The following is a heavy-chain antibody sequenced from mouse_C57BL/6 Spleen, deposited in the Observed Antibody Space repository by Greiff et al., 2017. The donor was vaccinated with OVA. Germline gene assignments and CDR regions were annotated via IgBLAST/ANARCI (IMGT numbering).Heavy chain of an antibody. Sequence: VQLQQPGAELVKPGASVKLSCKASSYTFTSYWMHWVKQRPGRGLEWIGRIDPNSGGTKYNAKFKSKATLTVDKPSSTPYMQLSSLTSEDSAVYYCARAKGSSTTGSYAMDYWGQGTSVTVSS. D-gene: IGHD1-1*01. J-gene: IGHJ4*01. V-gene: IGHV1-72*01. CDR3: ARAKGSSTTGSYAMDY. CDR1: SYTFTSYW. CDR2: IDPNSGGT.